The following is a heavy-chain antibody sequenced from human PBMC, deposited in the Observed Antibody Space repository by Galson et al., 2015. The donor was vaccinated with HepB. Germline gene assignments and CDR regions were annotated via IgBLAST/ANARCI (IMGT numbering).Heavy chain of an antibody. J-gene: IGHJ6*02. V-gene: IGHV4-34*01. CDR2: INHSGST. CDR3: ARQPVDTAMVIHGMDV. CDR1: GGSFSGYY. Sequence: ETLSLTCAVYGGSFSGYYWSWIRQPPGKGLEWIGEINHSGSTNYNPSLKSRVTISVDTSKNQFSLKLSSVTAADTAVYYCARQPVDTAMVIHGMDVWGQGTTVTVSS. D-gene: IGHD5-18*01.